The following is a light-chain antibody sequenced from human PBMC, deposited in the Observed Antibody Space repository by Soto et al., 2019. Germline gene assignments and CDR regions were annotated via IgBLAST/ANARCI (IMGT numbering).Light chain of an antibody. CDR2: DNN. J-gene: IGLJ2*01. CDR3: GTWDSSLSAVV. V-gene: IGLV1-51*01. CDR1: SSNIGNNY. Sequence: QSVLTQPPSVSAAPGQKVTISCSGSSSNIGNNYVSWYQQLPGTAPKLLIYDNNKRPSGIPDRFSGSKSVTSATLGITGLQTWDEADYYCGTWDSSLSAVVFGGGTQLTVL.